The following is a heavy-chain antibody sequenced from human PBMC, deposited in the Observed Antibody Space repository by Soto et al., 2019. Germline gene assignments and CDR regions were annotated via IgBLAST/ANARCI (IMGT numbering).Heavy chain of an antibody. CDR2: ISGSGGST. CDR3: AKDYPKNPRAQWSGRTCADHEN. CDR1: GFTFSGYA. V-gene: IGHV3-23*01. J-gene: IGHJ4*01. Sequence: EVQLLESGGGLVQPGGSLRLSCAASGFTFSGYAMIWVRQAPGKGLEWVSGISGSGGSTYYADSVKGRSTISRDNFKNTLYLQMNNRRGEDTAGYYCAKDYPKNPRAQWSGRTCADHENWRKGTLVTVSS. D-gene: IGHD3-3*01.